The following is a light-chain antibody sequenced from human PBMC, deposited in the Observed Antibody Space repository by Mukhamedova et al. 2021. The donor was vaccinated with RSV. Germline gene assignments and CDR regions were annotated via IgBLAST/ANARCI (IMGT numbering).Light chain of an antibody. V-gene: IGKV3-15*01. Sequence: PARFSGSGSGTEFTLTISSMQAEDFAVYYCQQYNHWPLPTWTFGQGTKVEIK. J-gene: IGKJ1*01. CDR3: QQYNHWPLPTWT.